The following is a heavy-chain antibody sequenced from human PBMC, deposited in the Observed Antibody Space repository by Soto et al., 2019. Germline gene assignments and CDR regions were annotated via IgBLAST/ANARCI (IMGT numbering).Heavy chain of an antibody. V-gene: IGHV4-59*02. J-gene: IGHJ4*02. CDR3: ARDPGYCTNGVCPIFDF. D-gene: IGHD2-8*01. CDR1: CDSVTNYF. CDR2: MYHGGRT. Sequence: SETLSLTCTFSCDSVTNYFWSWMRQPPGKGLEWIGHMYHGGRTNYSPSLKSRVTMSLDSSKNQFSLNLSSVTAADTAVYFCARDPGYCTNGVCPIFDFWGQGVLVTVSS.